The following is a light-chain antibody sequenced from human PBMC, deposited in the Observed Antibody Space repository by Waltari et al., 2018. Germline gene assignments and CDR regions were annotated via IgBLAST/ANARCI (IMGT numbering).Light chain of an antibody. CDR2: INSYVTH. CDR3: QTWGTGIRV. CDR1: SGPLNFV. V-gene: IGLV4-69*01. Sequence: QVVLTQSPPASASLGASVQLTCTLTSGPLNFVLPWHQEQPQKGPRYLLKINSYVTHTKGDGIPDRFSGSSSGTERYLTISSLHSEDEADYYCQTWGTGIRVFGGGTKLTVL. J-gene: IGLJ3*02.